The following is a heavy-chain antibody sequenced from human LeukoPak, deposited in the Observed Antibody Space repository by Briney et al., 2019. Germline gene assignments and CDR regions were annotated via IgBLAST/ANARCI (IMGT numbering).Heavy chain of an antibody. CDR2: INPSGGST. J-gene: IGHJ3*02. CDR1: GYTFTSYY. D-gene: IGHD3-22*01. V-gene: IGHV1-46*01. CDR3: ARVQRDSYDSSGSDAFDI. Sequence: GASVKVSCKASGYTFTSYYMHWVRQPPGQGLEWKGIINPSGGSTSYAQKLQGRVTMTRDTSTSTVYMELSSLRSEDTAVYYCARVQRDSYDSSGSDAFDIWGQGTMVTVSS.